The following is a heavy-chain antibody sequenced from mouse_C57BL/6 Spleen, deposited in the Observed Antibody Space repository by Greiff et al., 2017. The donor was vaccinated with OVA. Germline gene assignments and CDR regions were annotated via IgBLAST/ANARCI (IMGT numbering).Heavy chain of an antibody. V-gene: IGHV1-15*01. Sequence: VQLQQSGAELVRPGASMTLSCKASGYTFTDYEMHWVKQTPVHGLEWIGAIDPETGGTAYNQKFKGKAILTADKSSSTAYMELRSLTSEDSAVYYCTRVRGTAQATWFAYWGQGTLVTVSA. D-gene: IGHD3-2*02. CDR2: IDPETGGT. CDR3: TRVRGTAQATWFAY. CDR1: GYTFTDYE. J-gene: IGHJ3*01.